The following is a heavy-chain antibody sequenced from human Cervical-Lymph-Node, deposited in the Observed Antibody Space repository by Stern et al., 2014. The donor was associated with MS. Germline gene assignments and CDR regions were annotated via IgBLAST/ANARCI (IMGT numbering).Heavy chain of an antibody. V-gene: IGHV3-11*01. CDR3: ARKEGVATINAAFDI. D-gene: IGHD5-12*01. CDR2: ISSSGSTI. CDR1: GFTFSDYY. Sequence: QMQLVQSGGGLVKPGGSLRLSCAASGFTFSDYYMSWIRQAPGKGLEWVSYISSSGSTIYHADSVKGRFTISRDNAKNSLYLQMNSLRAEDTAVYYCARKEGVATINAAFDIWGQGTMVTVSS. J-gene: IGHJ3*02.